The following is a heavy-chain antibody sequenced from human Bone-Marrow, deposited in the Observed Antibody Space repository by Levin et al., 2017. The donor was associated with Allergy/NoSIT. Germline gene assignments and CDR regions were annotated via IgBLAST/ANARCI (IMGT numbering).Heavy chain of an antibody. CDR1: GFTFGSHA. V-gene: IGHV3-23*01. Sequence: GGSLRLSCAASGFTFGSHAMNWVRQAPGKGLEWVSSINEAGTDTFFADSVKGRFTISRDNSKSTLSLQMNSLRADDTAVYFCGRPRGQSLIRGGGVAYWGQGTLVTVSS. J-gene: IGHJ4*02. CDR2: INEAGTDT. CDR3: GRPRGQSLIRGGGVAY. D-gene: IGHD3-16*01.